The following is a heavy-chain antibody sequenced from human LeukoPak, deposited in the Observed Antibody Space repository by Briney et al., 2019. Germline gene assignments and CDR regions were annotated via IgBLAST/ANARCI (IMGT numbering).Heavy chain of an antibody. J-gene: IGHJ5*02. Sequence: PGGSLRLSCAASGFTFSSYGMHWVRQAPGKGLEWVAFIRYDGSNKYYADSVKGRFSISRDNSKNTLYLQMNSLRAEDTAVYYCARDGPVCLNFDPWGQGTLVTVSS. CDR1: GFTFSSYG. CDR2: IRYDGSNK. CDR3: ARDGPVCLNFDP. V-gene: IGHV3-30*02. D-gene: IGHD3-16*01.